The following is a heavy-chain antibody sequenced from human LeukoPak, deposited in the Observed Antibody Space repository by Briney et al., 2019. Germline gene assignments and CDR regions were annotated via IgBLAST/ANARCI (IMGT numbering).Heavy chain of an antibody. CDR2: ISTYNGDT. D-gene: IGHD1-7*01. J-gene: IGHJ3*02. V-gene: IGHV1-18*01. CDR1: VYTSTSYG. CDR3: ARDWNYVHDDFDI. Sequence: ASVKVSSKASVYTSTSYGISWVRQTPVEGVEWMGWISTYNGDTNYAQKVQGRVNMTTDTSTSTAYMELRSLRSDDTAVYYCARDWNYVHDDFDIWGQGTMVTVSS.